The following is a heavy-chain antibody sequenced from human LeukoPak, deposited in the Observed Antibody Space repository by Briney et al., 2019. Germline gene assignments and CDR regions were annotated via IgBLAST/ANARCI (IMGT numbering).Heavy chain of an antibody. CDR3: AKTMAYGDYYDAFDI. Sequence: PGGSLRLSCAASGFTFSSYAMSWVRQAPGKGLEWVSAISGSGGSTYYADSVKGRFTISRDNSKNTLYLQMNSLRAEDTAVYYCAKTMAYGDYYDAFDIWGQGTMVTVPS. CDR1: GFTFSSYA. CDR2: ISGSGGST. D-gene: IGHD4-17*01. J-gene: IGHJ3*02. V-gene: IGHV3-23*01.